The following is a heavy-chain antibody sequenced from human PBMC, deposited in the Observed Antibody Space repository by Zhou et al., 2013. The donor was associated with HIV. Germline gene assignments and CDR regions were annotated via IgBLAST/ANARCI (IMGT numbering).Heavy chain of an antibody. CDR2: IYTSGSI. J-gene: IGHJ5*02. Sequence: QVQLQESGPGLVKPSETLSLTCTVSGGSISSYYWSWIRQPAGKRLEWIGRIYTSGSINYNPSLKSRVTMSVDTSKNQFSLKLRTVTAADTAVYFCARGLGSGWYSPFDPWGQGTLVIVSS. D-gene: IGHD6-19*01. V-gene: IGHV4-4*07. CDR1: GGSISSYY. CDR3: ARGLGSGWYSPFDP.